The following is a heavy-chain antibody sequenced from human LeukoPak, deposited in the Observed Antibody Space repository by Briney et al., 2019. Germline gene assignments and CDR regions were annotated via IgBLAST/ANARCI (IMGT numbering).Heavy chain of an antibody. J-gene: IGHJ4*02. V-gene: IGHV3-7*01. CDR2: IKQDGSEK. D-gene: IGHD3-10*01. Sequence: GGSLRLSCAASGFTSSDYWMAWVRQAPGKGLEWVANIKQDGSEKYYVDSVKGRFTISRDNAKNSLYLQMNSLRAEDTAVYYCARDFYGYYGSGSLIDYWGQGTLVTVSS. CDR1: GFTSSDYW. CDR3: ARDFYGYYGSGSLIDY.